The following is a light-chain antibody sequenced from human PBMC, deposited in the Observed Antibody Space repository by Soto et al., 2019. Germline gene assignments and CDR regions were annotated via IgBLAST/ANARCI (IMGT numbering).Light chain of an antibody. CDR3: CSYAPSRTLL. J-gene: IGLJ2*01. CDR2: EGN. CDR1: SSDVGTYNL. Sequence: QSALTQPASVSGSPGASITISCTGTSSDVGTYNLVTWYHQHPGRVPRLILYEGNKRPSGVSSRFSASKSGNTASLTISGLQADDEADYFCCSYAPSRTLLFGGGTKVTVL. V-gene: IGLV2-23*01.